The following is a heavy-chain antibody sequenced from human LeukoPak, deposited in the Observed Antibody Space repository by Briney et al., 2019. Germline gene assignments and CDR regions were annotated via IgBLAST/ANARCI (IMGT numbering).Heavy chain of an antibody. CDR1: GFTFNSYW. D-gene: IGHD2-2*01. CDR3: ARGIGLVPAGLFDP. J-gene: IGHJ5*02. CDR2: INTDGRST. V-gene: IGHV3-74*01. Sequence: PGGSLRLSCAGSGFTFNSYWMHWVRQVPGKGLEWVSRINTDGRSTTYADSVKGRFTVSRDNAKNTVYLQMNSLRAEDTAVYFCARGIGLVPAGLFDPWGQGTLVTVSS.